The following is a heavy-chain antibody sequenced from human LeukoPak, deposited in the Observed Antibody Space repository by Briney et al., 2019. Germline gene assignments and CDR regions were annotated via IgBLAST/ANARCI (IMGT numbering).Heavy chain of an antibody. Sequence: SGPTLVKPTQTLTLTCTFSGFSLSTSGVGVGWIRQPPGKALEWLALIYWNDDKRYSPSLKSRLTITKDTSKNQVVLTMTNMDPVDTATYCCAHSGPYYDFWSGYIPNFDYWGQGTLVTVSS. J-gene: IGHJ4*02. CDR2: IYWNDDK. V-gene: IGHV2-5*01. CDR1: GFSLSTSGVG. CDR3: AHSGPYYDFWSGYIPNFDY. D-gene: IGHD3-3*01.